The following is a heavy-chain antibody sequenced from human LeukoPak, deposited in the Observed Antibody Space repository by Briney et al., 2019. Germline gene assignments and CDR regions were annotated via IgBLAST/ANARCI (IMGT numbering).Heavy chain of an antibody. D-gene: IGHD2-2*01. V-gene: IGHV1-18*01. CDR1: GYTFTSYG. CDR2: ISAYNGNT. CDR3: ARGTKDAFDI. Sequence: ASVKVSCKASGYTFTSYGISWVRQAPGQGLEWMGWISAYNGNTNYAQKLQGRVTMTRNTSISTAYMELSSLRSEDTAVYYCARGTKDAFDIWGQGTMVTVSS. J-gene: IGHJ3*02.